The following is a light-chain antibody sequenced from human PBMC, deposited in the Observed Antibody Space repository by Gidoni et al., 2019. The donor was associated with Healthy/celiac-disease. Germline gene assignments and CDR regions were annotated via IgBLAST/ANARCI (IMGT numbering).Light chain of an antibody. CDR1: SGHSSYA. V-gene: IGLV4-69*01. J-gene: IGLJ2*01. CDR3: QTWGTGTRMV. Sequence: QLVLTQSPSASASLGASVKLTCTLSSGHSSYAIAWHQQQPEKGPRYLMKLNSDGSHSKGDGIPARFSGSSSGAERYLTISSLQSEDEADYYCQTWGTGTRMVFGGGTKLTVL. CDR2: LNSDGSH.